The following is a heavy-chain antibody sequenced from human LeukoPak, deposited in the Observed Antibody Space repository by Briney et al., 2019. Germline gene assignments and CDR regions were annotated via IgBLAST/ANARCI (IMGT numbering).Heavy chain of an antibody. V-gene: IGHV3-23*01. Sequence: GGSLRLSCAASGFTFSSYALNWVRQAPGKGLEWASGIPGSDNNTYYADSVKGRFTISRDNSKNTLYLLMNSLRAEDTAVYYCAKKGYYDGSGYYMYYFDHWGQGTLVTVSS. CDR1: GFTFSSYA. CDR2: IPGSDNNT. CDR3: AKKGYYDGSGYYMYYFDH. J-gene: IGHJ4*02. D-gene: IGHD3-22*01.